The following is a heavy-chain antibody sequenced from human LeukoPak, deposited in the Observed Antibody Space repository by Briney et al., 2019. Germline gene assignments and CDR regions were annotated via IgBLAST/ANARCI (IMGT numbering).Heavy chain of an antibody. J-gene: IGHJ3*02. CDR3: ARSPYYGDYVSDAFDI. CDR2: IIPIFGTA. Sequence: ASVKVSCKASGGTFGSHAISWVRQAPGQGLEWMGGIIPIFGTANYAQKFQGRVTITADESTSTAYMELSSLRSEDTAVYYCARSPYYGDYVSDAFDIWGQGTMVTVSS. D-gene: IGHD4-17*01. V-gene: IGHV1-69*13. CDR1: GGTFGSHA.